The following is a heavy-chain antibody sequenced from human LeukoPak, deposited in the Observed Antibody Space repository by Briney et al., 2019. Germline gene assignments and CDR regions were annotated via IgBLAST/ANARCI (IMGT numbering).Heavy chain of an antibody. CDR2: ISWNSGSI. Sequence: SLRLSCAASGFTFDDYAMHWVRQAPGEGLGWVSGISWNSGSIGYADSVKGRFTISRDNAKNSLYLQMNSLRAEDTALYYCAKDIGIRGAFDIWGQGTMVTVSS. J-gene: IGHJ3*02. V-gene: IGHV3-9*01. D-gene: IGHD1-14*01. CDR1: GFTFDDYA. CDR3: AKDIGIRGAFDI.